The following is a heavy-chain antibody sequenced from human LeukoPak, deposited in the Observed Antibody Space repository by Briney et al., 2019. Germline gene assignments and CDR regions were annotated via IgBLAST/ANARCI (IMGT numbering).Heavy chain of an antibody. CDR2: ISSSSSYI. V-gene: IGHV3-21*01. Sequence: GGSLRLSCAASGFTFSSYSMNWVRQAPGKGLEWVSSISSSSSYIYYADSVKGRFTISRDNAKNSLYLQMNSLRAEDTAVYYCARVAYSSDWYVLYYFDYWGQGTLVTVSS. J-gene: IGHJ4*02. D-gene: IGHD6-19*01. CDR1: GFTFSSYS. CDR3: ARVAYSSDWYVLYYFDY.